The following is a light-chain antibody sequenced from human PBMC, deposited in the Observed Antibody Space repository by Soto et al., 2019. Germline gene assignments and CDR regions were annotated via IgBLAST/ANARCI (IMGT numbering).Light chain of an antibody. V-gene: IGKV3-20*01. Sequence: EIVLTQSPGTLSLSPGERATLSCRASQSVSNNYLAWYQQIPGQAPRLLIYGASNRASGIPDRISGSGSGTDFTLTISRLEPEDFAVYYCQQYGTSPRTFGQGTKVEIK. CDR3: QQYGTSPRT. CDR2: GAS. CDR1: QSVSNNY. J-gene: IGKJ1*01.